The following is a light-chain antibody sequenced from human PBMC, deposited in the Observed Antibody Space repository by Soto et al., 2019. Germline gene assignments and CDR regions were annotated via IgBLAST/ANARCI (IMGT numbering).Light chain of an antibody. Sequence: DIQMTQSPSTLSASVGDRVTITCRASQRISSWLAWYQQKPGKAPKLLIYDASSLESGVPSRFSGSGSGTEFTLTSSSLQPDDFATYYCQQYNSYWCTFGQGTKLEIK. J-gene: IGKJ2*02. CDR2: DAS. CDR1: QRISSW. V-gene: IGKV1-5*01. CDR3: QQYNSYWCT.